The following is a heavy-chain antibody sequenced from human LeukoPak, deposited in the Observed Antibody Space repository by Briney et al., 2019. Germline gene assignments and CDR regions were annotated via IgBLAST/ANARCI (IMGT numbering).Heavy chain of an antibody. D-gene: IGHD3-10*01. CDR2: FDPEDGET. CDR3: ATDPYGSGLYGMDV. CDR1: GYTLTELS. V-gene: IGHV1-24*01. Sequence: ASVKVSCKVSGYTLTELSMHWVRQAPGKGLEWMGGFDPEDGETIYAQKFQGRVTMIEDTSTDTAYMELSSLRSEDTAVYYCATDPYGSGLYGMDVWGKGTTVTVSS. J-gene: IGHJ6*04.